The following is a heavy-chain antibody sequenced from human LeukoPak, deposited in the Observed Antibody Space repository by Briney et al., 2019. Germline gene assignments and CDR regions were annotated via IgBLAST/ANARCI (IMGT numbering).Heavy chain of an antibody. D-gene: IGHD3-10*01. V-gene: IGHV4-61*08. Sequence: PSETLSLTCTVSGGSISSGDYYWSWIRQPPGKGLEWIGYIYYSGSTNYNPSLKSRVTISVDTSKNQFSLKLSSVTAADTAVYYCARGVTMVRGTPPAFDIWGQGTMVTVSS. CDR2: IYYSGST. CDR3: ARGVTMVRGTPPAFDI. J-gene: IGHJ3*02. CDR1: GGSISSGDYY.